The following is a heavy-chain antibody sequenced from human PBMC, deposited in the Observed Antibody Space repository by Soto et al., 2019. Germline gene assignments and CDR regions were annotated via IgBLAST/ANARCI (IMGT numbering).Heavy chain of an antibody. J-gene: IGHJ5*02. Sequence: GGSLRLSCAASGFTFSSYWMHWVRQAPGEGLVWVSRINSDGSSTSYADSVKGRFTISRDNAKNTLYLQMNSLRAEDTAVYYCARDYRNSITGSDAWFDTWGQGTLVTVSS. CDR2: INSDGSST. CDR3: ARDYRNSITGSDAWFDT. CDR1: GFTFSSYW. D-gene: IGHD1-20*01. V-gene: IGHV3-74*01.